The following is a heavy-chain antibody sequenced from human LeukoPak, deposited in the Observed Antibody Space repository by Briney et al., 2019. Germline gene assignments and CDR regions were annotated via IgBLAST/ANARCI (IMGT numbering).Heavy chain of an antibody. V-gene: IGHV3-7*05. D-gene: IGHD3-10*01. J-gene: IGHJ4*02. CDR3: AMGMIYYGSGSDTGDY. CDR1: GFTFSNYR. CDR2: IKRDGSDK. Sequence: PGGSLTLSCAASGFTFSNYRMSWVRQAPGKGLEWVTNIKRDGSDKYYVDSVKGRFTISRDNTKNSLYLQMNSLSAEDTAVYYCAMGMIYYGSGSDTGDYWGQGALVTVSS.